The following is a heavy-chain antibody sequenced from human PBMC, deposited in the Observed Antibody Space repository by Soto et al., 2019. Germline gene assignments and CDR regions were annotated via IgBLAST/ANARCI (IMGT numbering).Heavy chain of an antibody. CDR3: ARDMRPSGKGYDYAMDV. CDR2: ISHDGSSK. J-gene: IGHJ6*02. CDR1: GFTFRIYA. Sequence: QVQLVESGGGVVQPGRSLRLSCAASGFTFRIYAMHWVRQAPGKGLEWVALISHDGSSKYYAGSVKGRFTISKDNSKNTLFLQMNSVRAEDTAVYYCARDMRPSGKGYDYAMDVWGLGTTVTVSS. V-gene: IGHV3-30*04. D-gene: IGHD2-2*01.